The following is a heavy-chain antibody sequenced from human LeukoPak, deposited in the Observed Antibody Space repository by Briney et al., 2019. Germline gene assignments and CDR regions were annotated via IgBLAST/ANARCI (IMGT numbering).Heavy chain of an antibody. D-gene: IGHD4/OR15-4a*01. Sequence: GGSLRLSCAASGFTFGRYWMHWVRQAPGKGLVWVSRINSDGSATTYADFVKGRFTISRDNAKNTLYLQMNSLRVDDTAMYYCERDYGAWGQGTLVTVSP. CDR2: INSDGSAT. CDR1: GFTFGRYW. CDR3: ERDYGA. V-gene: IGHV3-74*03. J-gene: IGHJ5*02.